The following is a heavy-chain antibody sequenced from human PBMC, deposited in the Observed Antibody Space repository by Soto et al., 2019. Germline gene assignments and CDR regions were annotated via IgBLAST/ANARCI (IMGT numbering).Heavy chain of an antibody. J-gene: IGHJ3*02. CDR3: ARVGPYYYDSSGYNDAFDI. V-gene: IGHV1-18*01. CDR1: GGTFSSYA. Sequence: ASVKVSCKASGGTFSSYAISWVRQAPGQGLEWMGWISAYNGNTNYAQKLQGRVTMTTDTSTSTAYMELRSLRSDDTAVYYCARVGPYYYDSSGYNDAFDIWGQGTMVTVSS. D-gene: IGHD3-22*01. CDR2: ISAYNGNT.